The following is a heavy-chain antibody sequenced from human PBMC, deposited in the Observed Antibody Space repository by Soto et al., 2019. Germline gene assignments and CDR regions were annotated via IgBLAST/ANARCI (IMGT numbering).Heavy chain of an antibody. J-gene: IGHJ5*02. Sequence: ASVKVSCKASGYTFTSYAMHWVRQAPGQRLEWMGWINAGNGNTKYSQKFQGRVTITRDTSASTAYMELSSLRSEDTAVYYCARDTLYDSSGYYYVGYKWFDPWGQGTLVTVS. CDR2: INAGNGNT. CDR1: GYTFTSYA. V-gene: IGHV1-3*01. CDR3: ARDTLYDSSGYYYVGYKWFDP. D-gene: IGHD3-22*01.